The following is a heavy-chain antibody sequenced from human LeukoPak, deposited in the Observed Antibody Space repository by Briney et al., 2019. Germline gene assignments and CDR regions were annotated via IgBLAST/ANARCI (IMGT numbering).Heavy chain of an antibody. CDR2: IKQDGSEE. V-gene: IGHV3-7*01. CDR3: ARAAYQRYSSGWYAEYFQH. CDR1: GFTFSSYW. J-gene: IGHJ1*01. D-gene: IGHD6-19*01. Sequence: TGGSLRLSCAASGFTFSSYWMSWVRQAPGKGLEWVANIKQDGSEEYYVDSVKGRFTISRDNAKNSLYLQMNSLRAEDTAVYYCARAAYQRYSSGWYAEYFQHWGQGTLVTVSS.